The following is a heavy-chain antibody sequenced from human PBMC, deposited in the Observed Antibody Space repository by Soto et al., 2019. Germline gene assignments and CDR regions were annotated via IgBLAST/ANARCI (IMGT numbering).Heavy chain of an antibody. CDR1: GGTFSSYA. CDR2: IIPIFGTA. Sequence: QVQLVQSGAEVKKPGSSVKVSCKASGGTFSSYAISWVRQAPGQGLEWMGGIIPIFGTANYAQKFQGRVTITADKSTSIAYMELSRLRSEDRAVYYCARDHIVAVVPAAMGYYYYGMDVWGQGTTVTVSS. CDR3: ARDHIVAVVPAAMGYYYYGMDV. V-gene: IGHV1-69*06. J-gene: IGHJ6*02. D-gene: IGHD2-2*01.